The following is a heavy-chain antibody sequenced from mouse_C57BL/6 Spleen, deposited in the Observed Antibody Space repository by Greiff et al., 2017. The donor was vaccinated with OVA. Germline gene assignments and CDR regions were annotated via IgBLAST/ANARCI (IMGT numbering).Heavy chain of an antibody. CDR2: IYPGGGYT. Sequence: VQLQESGAELVRPGTSVKMSCKASGYTFTNYWIGWAKQRPGHGLEWIGDIYPGGGYTNYNEKFKGKATLTADKSSSTAYMQFSSLTSEDSAIYYCAREKDGYADYWGQGTTLTVSS. CDR1: GYTFTNYW. D-gene: IGHD2-2*01. CDR3: AREKDGYADY. V-gene: IGHV1-63*01. J-gene: IGHJ2*01.